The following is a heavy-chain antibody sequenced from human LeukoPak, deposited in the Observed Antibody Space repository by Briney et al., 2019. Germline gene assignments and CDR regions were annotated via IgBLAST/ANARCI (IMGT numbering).Heavy chain of an antibody. D-gene: IGHD2-8*02. V-gene: IGHV4-34*01. CDR3: ARGSVLVYYYYYMDV. Sequence: SETLSLTCAVYGGSFSIYYWSWIRQPPGKGLEWIGEINHSGNTNYNPSLKSRVTISVDTSKNQFSLKLSSVTAADTAVYYCARGSVLVYYYYYMDVWGKGTTVTVSS. CDR2: INHSGNT. CDR1: GGSFSIYY. J-gene: IGHJ6*03.